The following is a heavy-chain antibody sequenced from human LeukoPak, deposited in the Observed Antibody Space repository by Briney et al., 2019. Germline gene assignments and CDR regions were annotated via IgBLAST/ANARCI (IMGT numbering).Heavy chain of an antibody. Sequence: PGGSLRLSCAASGFTFSSYGMHWVRQAPGKGLEWVAVIWYDGSNKYYADSVKGRFTISRDNSKNTLYLQMNSLRAEDTAACYCARDLIMIGSFDYWGQGTLVTVSS. V-gene: IGHV3-33*01. J-gene: IGHJ4*02. CDR3: ARDLIMIGSFDY. D-gene: IGHD3-16*01. CDR2: IWYDGSNK. CDR1: GFTFSSYG.